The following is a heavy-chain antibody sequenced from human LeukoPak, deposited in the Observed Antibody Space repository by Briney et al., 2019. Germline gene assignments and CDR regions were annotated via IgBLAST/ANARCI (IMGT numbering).Heavy chain of an antibody. CDR2: IYYSGST. D-gene: IGHD3-10*01. CDR1: GGSISSYY. Sequence: NPSETLSLTCTVSGGSISSYYWSWIRQPPGKGLEWIGYIYYSGSTNYNPSLKSRVTISVDTSKNQFSLKLSSVTAADTAVYYCARVYYGSGNLWYFDYWGQGTLVTVSS. CDR3: ARVYYGSGNLWYFDY. J-gene: IGHJ4*02. V-gene: IGHV4-59*01.